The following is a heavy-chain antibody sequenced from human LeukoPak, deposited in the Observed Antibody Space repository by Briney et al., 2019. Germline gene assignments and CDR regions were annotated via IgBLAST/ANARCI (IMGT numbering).Heavy chain of an antibody. D-gene: IGHD3-3*01. J-gene: IGHJ6*03. CDR3: ARVYDFWSGSHYMDV. CDR2: INHSGST. Sequence: SETLSLTCAVYGGSFSGYYWSWFRQPPGQGLEWIGEINHSGSTNYNPSLKSRVTISVDTSKNQFSLKLSPVTAADTAVYYCARVYDFWSGSHYMDVWGKGTTVTVSS. V-gene: IGHV4-34*01. CDR1: GGSFSGYY.